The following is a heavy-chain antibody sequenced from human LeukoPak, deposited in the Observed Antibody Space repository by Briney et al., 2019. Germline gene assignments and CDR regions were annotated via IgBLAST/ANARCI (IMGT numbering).Heavy chain of an antibody. D-gene: IGHD3-22*01. CDR2: IRSKAYGGTT. CDR1: GFTFGDYA. Sequence: GGSLRLSCTASGFTFGDYAMSWVRQAPGKGLEWVGFIRSKAYGGTTEYAASVKGRFTISRDDSKSIAYLQMNSLKTEDTAVYYCTREDYDSSGYFQLLVYWGQGTLVTVSS. CDR3: TREDYDSSGYFQLLVY. J-gene: IGHJ4*02. V-gene: IGHV3-49*04.